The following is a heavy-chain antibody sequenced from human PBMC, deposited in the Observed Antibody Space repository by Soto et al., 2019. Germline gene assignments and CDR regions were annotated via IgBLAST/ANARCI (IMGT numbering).Heavy chain of an antibody. V-gene: IGHV1-3*01. J-gene: IGHJ6*03. D-gene: IGHD3-3*01. Sequence: GASVKVSCKAAGYTFTSYAMHWVRQAPGQRLEWMGWINAGNGNTKYSQKFQGRVTITRDTSASTAYMELSSLRSEDTAVYYCAREGFWSCYFDSRGYYYLAVWGQGTTVTVSS. CDR2: INAGNGNT. CDR3: AREGFWSCYFDSRGYYYLAV. CDR1: GYTFTSYA.